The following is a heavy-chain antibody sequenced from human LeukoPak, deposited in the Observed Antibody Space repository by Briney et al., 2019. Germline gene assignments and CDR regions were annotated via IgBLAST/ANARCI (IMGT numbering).Heavy chain of an antibody. CDR1: GFTFSSYA. D-gene: IGHD3-22*01. J-gene: IGHJ4*02. CDR3: AKEYYYDSSGSTNDY. CDR2: ISGSGGST. Sequence: GGSLRLSCAASGFTFSSYAMSWVRQAPGKGLEWVSAISGSGGSTYYADSVKGRFTISRDNSKNALYLQMNSLRAEDTAVYYCAKEYYYDSSGSTNDYWGQGTLVTVSS. V-gene: IGHV3-23*01.